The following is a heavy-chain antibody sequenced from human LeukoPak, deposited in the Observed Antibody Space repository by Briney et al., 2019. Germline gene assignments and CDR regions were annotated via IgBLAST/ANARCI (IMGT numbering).Heavy chain of an antibody. D-gene: IGHD2-2*01. V-gene: IGHV3-73*01. CDR3: AKVQGYCSSTSCYHFDY. Sequence: PGGSLRLSCAASGFTFSGSAMHWVRQASGKGLEWVGRIRSKANSYATAYAASVKGRFTISRDNSKNTLYLQMNSLRAEDTAVYYCAKVQGYCSSTSCYHFDYWGQGTLVTVSS. CDR2: IRSKANSYAT. CDR1: GFTFSGSA. J-gene: IGHJ4*02.